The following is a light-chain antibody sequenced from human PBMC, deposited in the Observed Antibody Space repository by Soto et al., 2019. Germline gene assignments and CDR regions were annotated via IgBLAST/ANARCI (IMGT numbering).Light chain of an antibody. CDR1: SSDVGGFNY. V-gene: IGLV2-14*01. CDR3: TSYTSTTFVV. Sequence: QSALTQPASVSGSPGQSITISCTGTSSDVGGFNYVSWYQHHPDKAPKLMIYEVSNRPSGVSNRFSGSKSGNTASLTISGLQAEDEAHYYCTSYTSTTFVVFGAGTKLTVL. J-gene: IGLJ2*01. CDR2: EVS.